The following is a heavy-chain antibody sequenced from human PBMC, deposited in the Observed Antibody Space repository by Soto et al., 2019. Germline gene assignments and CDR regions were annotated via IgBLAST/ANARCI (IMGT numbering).Heavy chain of an antibody. Sequence: SETLSLTCTVSGGSLSSYYWSWIRQPPGKGLEWIGYIYYSGSTNYNPSLKSRVTISVDTSKNQFSLKLSSVTAADTAVYYCASDPIYGSGGYGMDVWGQGTTVTVSS. J-gene: IGHJ6*02. D-gene: IGHD3-10*01. CDR2: IYYSGST. CDR1: GGSLSSYY. V-gene: IGHV4-59*12. CDR3: ASDPIYGSGGYGMDV.